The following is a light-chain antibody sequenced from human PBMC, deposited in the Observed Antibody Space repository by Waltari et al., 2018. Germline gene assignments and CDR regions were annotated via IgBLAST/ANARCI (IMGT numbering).Light chain of an antibody. J-gene: IGKJ3*01. V-gene: IGKV1-5*03. CDR1: QSIGSW. CDR2: EAT. CDR3: QRYNSYPIT. Sequence: DIQMNQSSSTLSASVGHRVTITCRASQSIGSWLAWYKQKPGKAHKLLIYEATSLESGVPSRFSASGSGTEFTLTISSLQPDDFATYYCQRYNSYPITFGPGTKVDI.